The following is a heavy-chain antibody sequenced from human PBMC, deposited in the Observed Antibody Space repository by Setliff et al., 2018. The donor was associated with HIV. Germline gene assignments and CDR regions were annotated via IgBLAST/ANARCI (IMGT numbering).Heavy chain of an antibody. CDR1: GGTFSSYV. D-gene: IGHD7-27*01. V-gene: IGHV1-69*10. CDR2: IIPMYGVT. Sequence: SVKVSCKASGGTFSSYVISWVRQAPGQGPEWMGGIIPMYGVTNYAQKFQGRVTITTDKSTSTAYMELNTLRSDDTAVYFCARRALGMSAFDLRGQGTMVTVSS. J-gene: IGHJ3*01. CDR3: ARRALGMSAFDL.